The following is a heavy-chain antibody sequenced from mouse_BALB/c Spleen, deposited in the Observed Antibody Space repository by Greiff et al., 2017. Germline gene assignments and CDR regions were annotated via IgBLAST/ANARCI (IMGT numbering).Heavy chain of an antibody. CDR1: GFAFSSYD. CDR2: ISSGGGST. J-gene: IGHJ4*01. Sequence: EVQGVESGGGLVKPGGSLKLSCAASGFAFSSYDMSWVRQTPEKRLEWVAYISSGGGSTYYPDTVKGRFTISRDNAKNTLYLQMSSLKSEDTAMYYCARHHAMDYWGQGTSVTVSS. CDR3: ARHHAMDY. V-gene: IGHV5-12-1*01.